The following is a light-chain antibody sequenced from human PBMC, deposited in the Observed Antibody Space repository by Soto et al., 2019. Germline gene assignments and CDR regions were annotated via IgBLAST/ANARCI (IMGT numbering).Light chain of an antibody. J-gene: IGLJ1*01. CDR2: EVT. V-gene: IGLV2-14*01. CDR1: SSDIGGYNY. CDR3: SSYSSKTTPYV. Sequence: QSALAQPASVSGSPGQSITISCTGGSSDIGGYNYVSWYQQHPGRAPRLLILEVTNRPSGVPDRFSGSKSGNTASLIIMGLQPEDEADYFCSSYSSKTTPYVFGTGTKLTVL.